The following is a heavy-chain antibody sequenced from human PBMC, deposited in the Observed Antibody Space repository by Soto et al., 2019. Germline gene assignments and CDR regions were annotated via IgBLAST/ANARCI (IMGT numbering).Heavy chain of an antibody. D-gene: IGHD6-19*01. J-gene: IGHJ3*02. V-gene: IGHV3-30*18. CDR1: GFTFSSYG. CDR2: ISYDGSNK. Sequence: QVQLVESEGGVVQPGRSLRLSCAASGFTFSSYGMLWVRQAPGKGLEWVAVISYDGSNKYYADSVKGRFTISRDNSKNTLYLQMNSLGAEDTAVYYCAKVQWYSSGWSDAFDIWGQGTMVTVSS. CDR3: AKVQWYSSGWSDAFDI.